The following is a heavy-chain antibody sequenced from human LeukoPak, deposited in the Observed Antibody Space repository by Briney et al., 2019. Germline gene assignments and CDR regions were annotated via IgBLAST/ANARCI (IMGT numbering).Heavy chain of an antibody. D-gene: IGHD2-21*01. CDR2: MNPNSGNT. CDR3: ARNGYSFFSGYFDL. V-gene: IGHV1-8*01. Sequence: GASVKVSCKASGYTFTIYDINWVRQATGQGLEWMGWMNPNSGNTGYAQKFQGRVTMTRNTSISTAYMELSSLRSEDTAVYYCARNGYSFFSGYFDLWGRGTLVTVSS. CDR1: GYTFTIYD. J-gene: IGHJ2*01.